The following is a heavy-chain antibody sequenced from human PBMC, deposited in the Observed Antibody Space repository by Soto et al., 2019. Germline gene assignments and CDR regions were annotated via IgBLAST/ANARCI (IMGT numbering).Heavy chain of an antibody. CDR1: GLSFGSYA. Sequence: PGGSLRLSWAASGLSFGSYALSWVRQAPGKGLEWVSNISGSDVKTFYEDSVKGRFSISRDTSQNTLYLQMNSLRADDTAIYYCARWSYLEYWGKGNMVIVSA. CDR2: ISGSDVKT. J-gene: IGHJ4*02. CDR3: ARWSYLEY. V-gene: IGHV3-23*01. D-gene: IGHD3-3*01.